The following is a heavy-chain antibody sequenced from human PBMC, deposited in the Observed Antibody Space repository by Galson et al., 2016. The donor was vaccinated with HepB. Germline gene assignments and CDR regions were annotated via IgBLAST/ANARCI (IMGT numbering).Heavy chain of an antibody. CDR1: GFPFNNAW. CDR3: TTEYWYYMDV. Sequence: SLRLSCAASGFPFNNAWLNWVRQAPGKGLEWVGLIKSKNNGGATSTYAAPVEGRFSISRDDSKNTLHLQMHSLKNEDTAVYYCTTEYWYYMDVWGKGTTVTVSS. J-gene: IGHJ6*03. V-gene: IGHV3-15*01. D-gene: IGHD2-8*02. CDR2: IKSKNNGGAT.